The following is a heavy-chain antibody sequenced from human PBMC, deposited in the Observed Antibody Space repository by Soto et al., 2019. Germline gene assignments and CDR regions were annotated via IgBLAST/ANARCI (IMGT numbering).Heavy chain of an antibody. J-gene: IGHJ4*02. Sequence: GESLKISCAASGFTFSSYAVSWVRQAPGKGLEWVSAISGSGGSTYYADSVKGRFTISRDNSKNTLYLQMNSLRAEDTAVYYCAKDPVRFLEWLFSARENYFDYWGQGTLVTVSS. V-gene: IGHV3-23*01. CDR2: ISGSGGST. CDR1: GFTFSSYA. CDR3: AKDPVRFLEWLFSARENYFDY. D-gene: IGHD3-3*01.